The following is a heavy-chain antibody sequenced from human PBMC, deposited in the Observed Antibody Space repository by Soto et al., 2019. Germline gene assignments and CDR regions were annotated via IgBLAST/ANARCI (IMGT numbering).Heavy chain of an antibody. J-gene: IGHJ6*02. CDR2: INPHSGDT. CDR3: ARGRTVNFYGMDV. CDR1: GYTFTDNY. D-gene: IGHD4-17*01. V-gene: IGHV1-2*02. Sequence: QVQLVQSGAEVKKPGASVKVSYVASGYTFTDNYIHWVRQAHGQGLEWMGWINPHSGDTIYAQKFQGRVTLTRDTSISTAYMELSRLRSDDTAVYYCARGRTVNFYGMDVWGQGTTVTVSS.